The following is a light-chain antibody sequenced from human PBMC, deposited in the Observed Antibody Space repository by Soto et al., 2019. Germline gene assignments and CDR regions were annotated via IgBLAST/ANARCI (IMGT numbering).Light chain of an antibody. Sequence: QSSLTQPPSVSGSPGQSVTISCTGTSNDFGGYNYVAWYQQHPGKAPKIMIYDVTKRPSGVPDRFSGSKSGNTASLTISGLQAEDEADYYCSSYAGSNNPLVFGTGTKDTVL. CDR1: SNDFGGYNY. CDR3: SSYAGSNNPLV. CDR2: DVT. J-gene: IGLJ1*01. V-gene: IGLV2-11*01.